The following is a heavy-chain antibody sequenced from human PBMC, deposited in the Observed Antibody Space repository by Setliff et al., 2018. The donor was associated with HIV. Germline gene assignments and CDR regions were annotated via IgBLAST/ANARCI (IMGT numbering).Heavy chain of an antibody. CDR2: MSTDNGNT. J-gene: IGHJ6*03. Sequence: ASVKVSCKASGYSFSSYGIGWVRLAPGQGLEWMGWMSTDNGNTNYAQKFQGRVTMTRDTSTSTVYMELSSLRSEDTAVYYCAREGYDYVWGSYRSYYMDVWGKGTTVTVSS. D-gene: IGHD3-16*02. V-gene: IGHV1-18*01. CDR3: AREGYDYVWGSYRSYYMDV. CDR1: GYSFSSYG.